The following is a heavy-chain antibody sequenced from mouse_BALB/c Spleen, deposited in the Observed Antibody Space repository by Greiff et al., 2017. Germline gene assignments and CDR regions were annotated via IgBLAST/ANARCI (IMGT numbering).Heavy chain of an antibody. CDR2: ISDGGSYT. J-gene: IGHJ4*01. CDR3: ARERDYRDDDGEAMDY. V-gene: IGHV5-4*02. D-gene: IGHD2-14*01. Sequence: EVQVVESGGGLVKPGGSLKLSCAASGFTFSDYYMYWVRQTPEKRLEWVATISDGGSYTYYPDSVKGRFTISRDNAKNNLYLQMSSLKSEDTAMYYCARERDYRDDDGEAMDYWGQGTSVTVSS. CDR1: GFTFSDYY.